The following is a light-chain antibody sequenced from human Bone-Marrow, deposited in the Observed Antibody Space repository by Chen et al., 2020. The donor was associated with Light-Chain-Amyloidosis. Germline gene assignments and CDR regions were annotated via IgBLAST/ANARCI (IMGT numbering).Light chain of an antibody. CDR1: QSIDTA. CDR2: GAS. J-gene: IGKJ2*01. CDR3: QQSYSAPT. Sequence: IQITQAPSSLSSSVGDRATITCRASQSIDTALNWYQQKRGRAPKFLIYGASSLQTGVPSRFSGSGSGTDFTLTISSLQPEDFATYYCQQSYSAPTFGQGTKLDIK. V-gene: IGKV1-39*01.